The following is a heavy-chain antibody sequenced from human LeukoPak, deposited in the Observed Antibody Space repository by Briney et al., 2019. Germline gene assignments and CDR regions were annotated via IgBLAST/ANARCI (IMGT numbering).Heavy chain of an antibody. CDR1: GYSFTSYW. D-gene: IGHD3-22*01. V-gene: IGHV5-51*01. J-gene: IGHJ5*02. CDR3: ARILPTYYYDSYSGFDP. Sequence: GESLKISCKGSGYSFTSYWIGWVRQMPGKGLEWMGIIYPGDSDTRYSPSFQGQVTISADESISTAYLQWSSLKASDTAMYYCARILPTYYYDSYSGFDPWGQGTLVTVSS. CDR2: IYPGDSDT.